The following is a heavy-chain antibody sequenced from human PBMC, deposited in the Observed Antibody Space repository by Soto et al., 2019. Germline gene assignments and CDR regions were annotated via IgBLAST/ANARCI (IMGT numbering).Heavy chain of an antibody. V-gene: IGHV4-59*01. CDR2: IYYSGST. D-gene: IGHD6-13*01. CDR3: ARGDSSSWYGYYYYYMDV. Sequence: SETLSLTCTVSGGSISSYYWSWTRQPPGKGLEWIGYIYYSGSTNYNPSLKSRVTISVDTSKNQFSLKLSSVTAADTAVYYCARGDSSSWYGYYYYYMDVWGKGTTVTVSS. CDR1: GGSISSYY. J-gene: IGHJ6*03.